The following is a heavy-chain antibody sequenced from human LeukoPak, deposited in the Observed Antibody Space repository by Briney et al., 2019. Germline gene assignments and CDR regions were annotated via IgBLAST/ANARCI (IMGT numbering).Heavy chain of an antibody. D-gene: IGHD2-2*03. V-gene: IGHV4-39*02. CDR1: NGSITSDSYY. J-gene: IGHJ5*02. CDR3: ARLWIVATWFDA. CDR2: IFYSGKT. Sequence: SETLSLTCTVSNGSITSDSYYSAWVRQPPGKGLEWIGTIFYSGKTYYSASLKSRVTVSLDTSKKNFSLRLSSVTAADTAVYYCARLWIVATWFDAWGQGALVTVSS.